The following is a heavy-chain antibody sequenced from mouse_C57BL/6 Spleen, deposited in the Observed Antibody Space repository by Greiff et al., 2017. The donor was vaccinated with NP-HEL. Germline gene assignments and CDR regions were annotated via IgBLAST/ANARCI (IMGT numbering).Heavy chain of an antibody. V-gene: IGHV1-69*01. CDR2: IDPSDSYT. CDR1: GYTFTSYW. D-gene: IGHD3-2*02. J-gene: IGHJ3*01. CDR3: ARAGAAQAPWFAY. Sequence: VQLQQPGAELVMPGASVKLSCKASGYTFTSYWMHWVKQRPGQGLEWIGEIDPSDSYTNYNQKFKGKSTLTVDKSSSTAYMQLSSLTSEDSAVYYCARAGAAQAPWFAYWGQGTLVTVSA.